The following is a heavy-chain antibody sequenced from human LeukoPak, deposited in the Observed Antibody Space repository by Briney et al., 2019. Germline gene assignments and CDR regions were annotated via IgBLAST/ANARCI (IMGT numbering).Heavy chain of an antibody. CDR1: GFTFSDYY. J-gene: IGHJ6*03. CDR2: ISSSGSTI. D-gene: IGHD3-22*01. CDR3: ARAPYYYDSSGYQYYYYYYMDV. V-gene: IGHV3-11*04. Sequence: GGSLRLSCAASGFTFSDYYMSWIRQAPGKGLEWVSYISSSGSTIYYADSVKGRFTISRDNAKNSLYLQMNSLRAEDTAVYYCARAPYYYDSSGYQYYYYYYMDVWGKGTTVTVSS.